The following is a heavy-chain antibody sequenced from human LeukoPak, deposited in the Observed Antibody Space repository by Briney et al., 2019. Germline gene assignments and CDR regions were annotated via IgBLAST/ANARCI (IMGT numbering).Heavy chain of an antibody. D-gene: IGHD4-23*01. V-gene: IGHV3-7*01. CDR2: IKEDGSEK. CDR1: GFTFSRYW. Sequence: GGSLRLSCVASGFTFSRYWMTWVRQAPGKGPEWVANIKEDGSEKNYVDSVKGRFTVSRDNAKNSLYLQMNSLRVEDTAVYYCARGLTYGGNFAFDYWGQGTLVTVSS. CDR3: ARGLTYGGNFAFDY. J-gene: IGHJ4*02.